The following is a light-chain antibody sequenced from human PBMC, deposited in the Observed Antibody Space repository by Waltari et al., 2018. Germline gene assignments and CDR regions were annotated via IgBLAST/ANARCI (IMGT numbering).Light chain of an antibody. CDR2: WAS. CDR3: QQYYDTLWT. Sequence: DIVMTQSPDSLAVSMGDRATISCTSSQSVFYSTNNKNYLAWYQQKPGQHPKLLLYWASLRESGVPDRFSGSGSGTDFTLTISSLQAEDVAVYYCQQYYDTLWTFGQGTKVEIK. V-gene: IGKV4-1*01. CDR1: QSVFYSTNNKNY. J-gene: IGKJ1*01.